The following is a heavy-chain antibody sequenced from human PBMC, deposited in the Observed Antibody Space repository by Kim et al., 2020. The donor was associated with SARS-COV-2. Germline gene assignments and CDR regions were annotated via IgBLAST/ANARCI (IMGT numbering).Heavy chain of an antibody. D-gene: IGHD4-17*01. J-gene: IGHJ4*02. CDR3: AKDASDTFWHDYGDYYFDY. V-gene: IGHV3-23*01. CDR2: ISGSVGST. Sequence: GGSLRLSCAASGFTFSSYAMSWVRQAPGKGLEWVSAISGSVGSTYYADSVKGRFTISRDNSKNTLYLQMNSLRAEDTAVYYCAKDASDTFWHDYGDYYFDYWGQGTLVTVSS. CDR1: GFTFSSYA.